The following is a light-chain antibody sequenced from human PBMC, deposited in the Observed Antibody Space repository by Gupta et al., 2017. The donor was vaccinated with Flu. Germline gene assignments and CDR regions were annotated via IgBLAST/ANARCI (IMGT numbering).Light chain of an antibody. CDR1: QGISSY. CDR3: LQNYIYPLT. V-gene: IGKV1-8*01. CDR2: SAS. J-gene: IGKJ4*01. Sequence: AIRITPSPSSLPASTGDTVTITCRASQGISSYLAWYQQKPGKAPKLLIYSASTLQSGVPSRFRGSGSGTDFTLTIRSLQAEDVATYYWLQNYIYPLTFGGGTKVDIK.